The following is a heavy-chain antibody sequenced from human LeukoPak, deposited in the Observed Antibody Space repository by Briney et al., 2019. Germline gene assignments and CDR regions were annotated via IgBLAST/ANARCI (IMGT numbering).Heavy chain of an antibody. CDR3: ARGGISSGWTYYYYYYMDV. Sequence: GGSLRLSCAASGFTFSDHYMDWVRQAPGKGLEWVGRTRNKANSYTTEYAASVKGRFTISRDDSKNSLYLQMNSLKTEDTAVYYCARGGISSGWTYYYYYYMDVWGKGTTVTISS. D-gene: IGHD6-19*01. CDR2: TRNKANSYTT. J-gene: IGHJ6*03. V-gene: IGHV3-72*01. CDR1: GFTFSDHY.